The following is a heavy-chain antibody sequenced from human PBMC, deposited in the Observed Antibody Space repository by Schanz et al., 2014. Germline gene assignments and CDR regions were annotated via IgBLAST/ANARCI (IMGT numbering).Heavy chain of an antibody. D-gene: IGHD5-18*01. CDR3: ARETDTAMEHRPFDY. CDR2: IYTDGST. Sequence: EVQLVESGGGLVQPGGSLRLSCAASGFTVSKNYMSWVRQAPGKGLEWVSIIYTDGSTYYADSVRDRFTISRDNSKNMLYLQINNLRAEDTAVYYCARETDTAMEHRPFDYWGQGTLVTVSS. J-gene: IGHJ4*02. CDR1: GFTVSKNY. V-gene: IGHV3-66*01.